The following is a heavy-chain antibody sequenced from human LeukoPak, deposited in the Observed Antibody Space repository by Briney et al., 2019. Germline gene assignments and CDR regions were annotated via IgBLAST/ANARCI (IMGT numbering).Heavy chain of an antibody. V-gene: IGHV3-64*01. Sequence: GGSLRLSCAASGFTFSSYAMHWVRQAPGKGREYVSAIRSIGGSTYYANSVKGRFPVSRDNSKNTLYLQMGSLRAEDMAVYYCAREGEDGSSSVDYWGQGTLVTVSS. CDR3: AREGEDGSSSVDY. D-gene: IGHD6-6*01. CDR1: GFTFSSYA. J-gene: IGHJ4*02. CDR2: IRSIGGST.